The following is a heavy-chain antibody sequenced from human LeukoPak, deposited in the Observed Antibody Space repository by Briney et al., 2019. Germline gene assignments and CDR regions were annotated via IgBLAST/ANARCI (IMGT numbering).Heavy chain of an antibody. CDR1: GGTFSSYA. V-gene: IGHV1-69*04. CDR2: IIPILGIA. J-gene: IGHJ4*02. CDR3: ARGTQGYGFDY. D-gene: IGHD4-17*01. Sequence: ASVKVSCKASGGTFSSYAISWVRQAPGQGLEWMGRIIPILGIANYAQKFQGRVTITADKSTSTAYMELSSLRSEDTAVYYCARGTQGYGFDYWGQGTLVTVSS.